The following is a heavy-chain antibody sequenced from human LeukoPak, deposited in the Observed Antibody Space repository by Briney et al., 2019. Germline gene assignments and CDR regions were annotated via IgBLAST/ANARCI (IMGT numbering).Heavy chain of an antibody. V-gene: IGHV3-7*01. D-gene: IGHD4-17*01. Sequence: GGSLRLSCGVSGFTFSHYWMSWVRQAPGKGLEWVANIKEDGSEKYYVDSVKGRFTISRDNAKNSMYLQMNSLRAEDTAVYYCARDAGFHDYGDFFFDYWGQGTLVTVSS. CDR2: IKEDGSEK. CDR1: GFTFSHYW. J-gene: IGHJ4*02. CDR3: ARDAGFHDYGDFFFDY.